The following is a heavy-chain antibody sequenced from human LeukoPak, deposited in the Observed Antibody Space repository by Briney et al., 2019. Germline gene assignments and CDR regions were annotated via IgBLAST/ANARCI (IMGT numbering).Heavy chain of an antibody. CDR3: AKEGGGESSFDY. CDR2: IWYGGSNK. J-gene: IGHJ4*02. D-gene: IGHD3-16*01. CDR1: GFTFSSYG. Sequence: PGGSLRLSCAASGFTFSSYGMHWVRQAPGKGLEWVAVIWYGGSNKYYADSVKGRFTISRDNSKNTLYLQMNSLRAEDTAVYYCAKEGGGESSFDYWGQGTLVTVSS. V-gene: IGHV3-30*02.